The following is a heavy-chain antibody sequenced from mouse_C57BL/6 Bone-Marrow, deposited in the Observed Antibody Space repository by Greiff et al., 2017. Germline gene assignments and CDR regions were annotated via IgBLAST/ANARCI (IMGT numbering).Heavy chain of an antibody. CDR2: LDPENGDT. CDR3: TTQYYYDSRLYYFDY. D-gene: IGHD1-1*01. V-gene: IGHV14-4*01. J-gene: IGHJ2*01. Sequence: VQLQQSGAELVRPGASVKLSCTASGFNIKDDYMHWVKQRPEQGLEWIGWLDPENGDTAYASKFQGKATITADTSSNTAYLQLSSLTSDDTAVYYCTTQYYYDSRLYYFDYWGQGTTLTVSS. CDR1: GFNIKDDY.